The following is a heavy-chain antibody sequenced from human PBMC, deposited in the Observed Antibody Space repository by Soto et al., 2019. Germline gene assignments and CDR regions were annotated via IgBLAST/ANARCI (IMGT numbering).Heavy chain of an antibody. CDR2: ISSSSSYI. V-gene: IGHV3-21*01. CDR3: ARVSDRSGWYGEIDY. CDR1: GFTFSSYS. D-gene: IGHD6-19*01. J-gene: IGHJ4*02. Sequence: PGGSLRLSCAASGFTFSSYSMNWVRQAPGKGLEWVSSISSSSSYIYYADSVKGRFTISRDNAKNSLYLQMNSLRAEDTAVYYCARVSDRSGWYGEIDYWGQGTLVTVSS.